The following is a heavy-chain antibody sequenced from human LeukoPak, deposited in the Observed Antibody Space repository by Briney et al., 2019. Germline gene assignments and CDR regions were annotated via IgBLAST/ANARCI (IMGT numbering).Heavy chain of an antibody. Sequence: SETLSLTCTVPGGSIRNYYWSWTRQPPGKGLEWIGYIYYSGSTNYNPSLKSRVTISVDTSKNQFSLKLSSVTAADTAVYYCARGSSQFDYWGQGTLVTVSS. J-gene: IGHJ4*02. D-gene: IGHD2-15*01. CDR2: IYYSGST. CDR1: GGSIRNYY. CDR3: ARGSSQFDY. V-gene: IGHV4-59*12.